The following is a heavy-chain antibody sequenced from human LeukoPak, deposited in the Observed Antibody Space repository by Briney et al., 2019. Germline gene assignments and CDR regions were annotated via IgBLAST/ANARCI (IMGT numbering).Heavy chain of an antibody. Sequence: SVKVSCKASGATFSSYAISWVRPAPGQGLEWMGGIIPIFGTANYAQKFQGRVTITADESTSTAYMELSSLRSEDTAVYYCARNLVVPAATYYYYYYGMDVWGKGSTVTVSS. CDR3: ARNLVVPAATYYYYYYGMDV. CDR2: IIPIFGTA. D-gene: IGHD2-2*01. J-gene: IGHJ6*04. V-gene: IGHV1-69*13. CDR1: GATFSSYA.